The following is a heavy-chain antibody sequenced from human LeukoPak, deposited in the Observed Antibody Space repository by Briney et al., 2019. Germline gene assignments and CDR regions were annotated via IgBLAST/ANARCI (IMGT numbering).Heavy chain of an antibody. Sequence: SRTLSLTCAASGGSISSGGYSWSWIRQPPGKGLEWIGYIYHSGSTYYNPSLKSRVTISVDRSKNQFSLKLSSVTAADTAVYYCARAPSYYDSSGYLAARWFDPWGQGTLVTVSS. CDR1: GGSISSGGYS. J-gene: IGHJ5*02. CDR2: IYHSGST. CDR3: ARAPSYYDSSGYLAARWFDP. D-gene: IGHD3-22*01. V-gene: IGHV4-30-2*01.